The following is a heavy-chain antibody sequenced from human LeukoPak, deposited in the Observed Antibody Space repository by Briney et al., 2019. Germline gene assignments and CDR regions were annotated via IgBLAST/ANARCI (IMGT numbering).Heavy chain of an antibody. CDR2: ISYDGSNK. CDR3: AREGVVAGAGIVNYYYYYMDV. CDR1: GFTFSSYA. Sequence: PGGSLRLSCAASGFTFSSYAMHWVRQAPGKGLEWVAVISYDGSNKYYADSVKGRFTISRDNSKNTLYLQMNSLRAEDTAVYYCAREGVVAGAGIVNYYYYYMDVWGKGTTVTVSS. V-gene: IGHV3-30*01. J-gene: IGHJ6*03. D-gene: IGHD6-13*01.